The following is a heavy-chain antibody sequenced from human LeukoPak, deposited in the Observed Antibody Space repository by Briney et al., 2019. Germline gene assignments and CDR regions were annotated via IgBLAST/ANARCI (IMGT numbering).Heavy chain of an antibody. Sequence: ASVKVSCKASGGTFSSYAISWVRHAPGQGLEWMGGIIPIFGTANYAQEFQGRVTITTDESTSTAYMELSSLRSEDTAVYYCARGRWLQPWGYFDYWGQGTLVTVSS. D-gene: IGHD5-24*01. CDR2: IIPIFGTA. CDR3: ARGRWLQPWGYFDY. CDR1: GGTFSSYA. J-gene: IGHJ4*02. V-gene: IGHV1-69*05.